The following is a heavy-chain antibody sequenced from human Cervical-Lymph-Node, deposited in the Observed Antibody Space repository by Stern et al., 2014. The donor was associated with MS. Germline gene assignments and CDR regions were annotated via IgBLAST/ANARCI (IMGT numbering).Heavy chain of an antibody. CDR3: AKHACTGAACPFDL. V-gene: IGHV4-39*01. CDR2: VLYSGAL. CDR1: GDSISSYTHY. D-gene: IGHD2-8*02. J-gene: IGHJ4*02. Sequence: QLQLQESGPGLVKPSETLSLTCAVSGDSISSYTHYWAWIRQPPGKGLEWIGIVLYSGALYYNPPLNRPVTISVDTSKNHFSLGLTSGTAADTAVYYCAKHACTGAACPFDLWGQGTLVTVSS.